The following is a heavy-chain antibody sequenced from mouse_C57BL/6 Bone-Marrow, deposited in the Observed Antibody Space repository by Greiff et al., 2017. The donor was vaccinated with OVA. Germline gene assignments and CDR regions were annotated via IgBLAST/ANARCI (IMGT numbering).Heavy chain of an antibody. J-gene: IGHJ2*01. CDR3: ARGSYYGNYDYFDY. D-gene: IGHD2-10*01. CDR1: GYAFSSYW. V-gene: IGHV1-80*01. Sequence: LVESGASVKISCKASGYAFSSYWMNWVKQRPGKGLEWIGQIYPGDGDTNYNGKFKGKATLTADKSSSTAYMQLSSLTSEDSAVYFCARGSYYGNYDYFDYWGQGTTLTVSS. CDR2: IYPGDGDT.